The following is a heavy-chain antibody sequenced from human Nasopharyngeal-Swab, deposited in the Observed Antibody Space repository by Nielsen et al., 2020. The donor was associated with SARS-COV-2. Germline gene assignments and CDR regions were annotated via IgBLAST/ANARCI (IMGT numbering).Heavy chain of an antibody. CDR1: GGSIKNAY. CDR3: ARGADSSGYSMYYFDY. D-gene: IGHD3-22*01. CDR2: IYYSGST. J-gene: IGHJ4*02. V-gene: IGHV4-59*01. Sequence: SETLSPTCTLSGGSIKNAYWSWIRQPPGKGLEWIGYIYYSGSTNYNPSLKSRVTISVDTSKNQFSLKLSSVTAADTAVYYCARGADSSGYSMYYFDYWGQGTLVTVSS.